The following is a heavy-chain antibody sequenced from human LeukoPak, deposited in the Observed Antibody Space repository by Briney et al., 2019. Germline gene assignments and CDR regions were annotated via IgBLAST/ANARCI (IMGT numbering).Heavy chain of an antibody. V-gene: IGHV3-30*02. CDR2: IRYDGSNK. CDR1: GFTFSSYG. J-gene: IGHJ4*02. CDR3: AKLDDILTGYFNFDY. D-gene: IGHD3-9*01. Sequence: GGSLRLSCAASGFTFSSYGMHWVRQAPGKGLEWVAFIRYDGSNKYYADSVKGRFTISRDNSKNTLYLQMNSLRAEDTAVYYCAKLDDILTGYFNFDYWGQGTLVTVSS.